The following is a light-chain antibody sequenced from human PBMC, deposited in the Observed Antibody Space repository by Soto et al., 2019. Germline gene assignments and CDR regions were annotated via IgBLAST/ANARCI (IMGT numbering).Light chain of an antibody. Sequence: QSALSQPTSVCGSPGQSITISCTVNSNDIGAYNYVSWYQQLAGKAPRLLIHGVRNRPPDISSRFSASKSGLTASLTISGLQAEDEADYYCTSFTTTRFYVFGPGTKVTVL. J-gene: IGLJ1*01. V-gene: IGLV2-14*01. CDR2: GVR. CDR3: TSFTTTRFYV. CDR1: SNDIGAYNY.